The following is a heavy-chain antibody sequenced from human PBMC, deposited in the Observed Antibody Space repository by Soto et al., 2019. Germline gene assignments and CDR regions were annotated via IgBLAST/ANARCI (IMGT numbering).Heavy chain of an antibody. CDR2: IKQDGSEK. CDR1: GFTFSSYW. Sequence: GGSLRLSCAASGFTFSSYWMSWVRQAPGKGLEWVANIKQDGSEKYYVDSVKGRFTISRDNAKNSLYLQMNSLRAEDTAVYYCARVSTLVTGYFDYWGQGTLVTVSS. D-gene: IGHD2-21*01. J-gene: IGHJ4*02. V-gene: IGHV3-7*01. CDR3: ARVSTLVTGYFDY.